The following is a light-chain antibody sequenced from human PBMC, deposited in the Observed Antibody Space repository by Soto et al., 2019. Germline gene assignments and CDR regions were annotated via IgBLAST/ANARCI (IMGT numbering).Light chain of an antibody. CDR2: EVN. CDR1: SNDVGGYNL. V-gene: IGLV2-23*02. Sequence: QSALTQPASVSGSPGQSITISCTGTSNDVGGYNLVSWFQQHPGKAPKLMISEVNKRPSGVSNRFSGSKSANTASLTISGLQAEDGADYYCCSHVGGSSPQWVFGGGTTLTVL. CDR3: CSHVGGSSPQWV. J-gene: IGLJ3*02.